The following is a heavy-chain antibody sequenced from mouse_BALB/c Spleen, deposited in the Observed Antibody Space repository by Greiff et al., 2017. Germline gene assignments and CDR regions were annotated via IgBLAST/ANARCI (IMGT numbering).Heavy chain of an antibody. Sequence: EVQRVESGGGLVKPGGSLKLSCAASGFTFSSYTMSWVRQTPEKRLEWVATISSGGSYTYYPDSVKGRFTISRDNAKNTLYLQMSSLKSEDTAMYYCTREGGYFDYWGQGTTLTVSS. CDR1: GFTFSSYT. V-gene: IGHV5-6-4*01. CDR2: ISSGGSYT. J-gene: IGHJ2*01. CDR3: TREGGYFDY.